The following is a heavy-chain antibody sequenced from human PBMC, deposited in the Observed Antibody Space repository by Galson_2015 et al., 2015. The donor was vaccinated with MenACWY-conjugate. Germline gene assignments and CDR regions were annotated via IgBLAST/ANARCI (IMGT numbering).Heavy chain of an antibody. D-gene: IGHD3-9*01. Sequence: SLRLSCAASGFTFSTYDFHWVRQAAGKGLEWVSGIGFGGGTHYLDSVKGRFTISRENAQNSLYLQMNSLSAGDTAMYYCARVSALSGYNMDVWGQGTTVTVSS. CDR2: IGFGGGT. V-gene: IGHV3-13*04. CDR1: GFTFSTYD. CDR3: ARVSALSGYNMDV. J-gene: IGHJ6*02.